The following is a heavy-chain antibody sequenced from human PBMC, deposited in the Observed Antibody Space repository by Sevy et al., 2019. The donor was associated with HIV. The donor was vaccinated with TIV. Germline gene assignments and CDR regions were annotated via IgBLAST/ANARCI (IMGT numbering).Heavy chain of an antibody. Sequence: GGSLRLSCSASGFTVSINYMTWVRQAPGKGLEWVSHINSHGTITNYADSVKGRFAISRDNTKNTIYLQMNSLRAEDTAVYYCARGQLLQFLEWPSYGLDVWGQGTTVTVSS. V-gene: IGHV3-74*01. CDR1: GFTVSINY. J-gene: IGHJ6*02. D-gene: IGHD3-3*01. CDR3: ARGQLLQFLEWPSYGLDV. CDR2: INSHGTIT.